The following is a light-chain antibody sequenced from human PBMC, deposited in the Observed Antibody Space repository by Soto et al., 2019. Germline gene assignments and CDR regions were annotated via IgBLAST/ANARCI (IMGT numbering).Light chain of an antibody. CDR2: GAS. CDR3: QQYGSPYT. CDR1: PSISSSY. J-gene: IGKJ2*01. V-gene: IGKV3-20*01. Sequence: ENVLTQSPGTLSLSPGERATLSCRASPSISSSYLAWYQQKPGQAPRLPIYGASNRVTGIPDRFSGSGSGTDFTLTIGRLEPEDFAVYYCQQYGSPYTFGQGTRLESK.